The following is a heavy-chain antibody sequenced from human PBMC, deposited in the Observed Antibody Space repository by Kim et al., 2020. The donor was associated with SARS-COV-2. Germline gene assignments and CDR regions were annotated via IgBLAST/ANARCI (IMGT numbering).Heavy chain of an antibody. Sequence: YAQTFQGGVTITADKSTSTAYMELSSLRSEDTAVYYCASSGTGYSYSFDPWGQGTLVTVSS. D-gene: IGHD5-18*01. CDR3: ASSGTGYSYSFDP. J-gene: IGHJ5*02. V-gene: IGHV1-69*02.